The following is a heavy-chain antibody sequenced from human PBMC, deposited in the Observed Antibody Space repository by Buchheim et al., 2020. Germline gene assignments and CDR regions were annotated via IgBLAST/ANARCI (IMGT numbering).Heavy chain of an antibody. CDR3: AKSDLGRCTGVFCYYFDS. Sequence: EVQLLESGGGLVQPGGSLRLSCAASGFTFRNYAMSWVRQAPGKRLEWVSAMSGSDDGTYYPDSVKGRFTISRDNSKNTLYLQMNILGAEDTALYYCAKSDLGRCTGVFCYYFDSWGQGTL. D-gene: IGHD2-8*02. J-gene: IGHJ4*02. CDR1: GFTFRNYA. V-gene: IGHV3-23*01. CDR2: MSGSDDGT.